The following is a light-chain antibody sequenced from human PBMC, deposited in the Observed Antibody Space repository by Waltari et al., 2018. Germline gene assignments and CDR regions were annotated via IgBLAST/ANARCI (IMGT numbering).Light chain of an antibody. CDR3: QQRSNWPRT. Sequence: EIVLTQSPATLSLSPGERATLSCRASQSVSSYLAWYQQMPGQAPRLLIHSASNRATGIPARFRGSGSGTDFTLTISSLEPEDFAVYYCQQRSNWPRTFGQGTKVEIK. J-gene: IGKJ1*01. CDR2: SAS. V-gene: IGKV3-11*01. CDR1: QSVSSY.